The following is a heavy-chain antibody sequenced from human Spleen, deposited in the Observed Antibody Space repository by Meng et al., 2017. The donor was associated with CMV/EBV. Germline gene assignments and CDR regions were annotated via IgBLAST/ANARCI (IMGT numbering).Heavy chain of an antibody. J-gene: IGHJ4*02. CDR3: ARELGTYYLFLDN. CDR2: INPNSGDT. V-gene: IGHV1-2*02. Sequence: ASVKVSCKASGYTFTGYYMHWVRQAPGQGLEWMGWINPNSGDTHYAQKFQGRVTMTRDTSISTAFMDLNKLRSDDTAMYYCARELGTYYLFLDNWGQGTLVTVSS. CDR1: GYTFTGYY. D-gene: IGHD1-26*01.